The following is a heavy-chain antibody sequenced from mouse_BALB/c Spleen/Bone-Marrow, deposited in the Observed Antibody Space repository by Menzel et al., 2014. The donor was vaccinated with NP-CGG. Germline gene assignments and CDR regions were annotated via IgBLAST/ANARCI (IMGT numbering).Heavy chain of an antibody. J-gene: IGHJ4*01. CDR2: IYPGDGDT. CDR3: ARGARSAMDY. CDR1: GSAFSTYW. V-gene: IGHV1-80*01. Sequence: VHLHPSGAELVRPESSVKISCKASGSAFSTYWMIWVKQRPGQGLEWIGQIYPGDGDTNYNGKFKGKATLTADKSSSTAYMQLSSLTSEDSAVYFCARGARSAMDYWGQGTSVTGSS.